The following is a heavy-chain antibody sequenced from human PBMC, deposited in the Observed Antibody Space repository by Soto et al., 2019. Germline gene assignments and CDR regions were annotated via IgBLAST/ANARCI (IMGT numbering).Heavy chain of an antibody. CDR1: GFTFSSYG. CDR3: ARGRDTAGYFDC. Sequence: QVQLVESGGGVVQPGRSLRLSCAASGFTFSSYGMHWVRQAPGKGLEWVAVIWYDGSNKYYADSVKGRFTISRDNSKNTLYLQMNSLRAEDTAVYYCARGRDTAGYFDCWGQGTLVTVSS. D-gene: IGHD3-10*01. J-gene: IGHJ4*02. V-gene: IGHV3-33*01. CDR2: IWYDGSNK.